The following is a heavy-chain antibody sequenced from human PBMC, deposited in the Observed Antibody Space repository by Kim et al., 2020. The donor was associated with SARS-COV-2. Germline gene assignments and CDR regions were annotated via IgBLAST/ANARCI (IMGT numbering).Heavy chain of an antibody. CDR2: ISSTSSTI. CDR1: GFTFSVYS. D-gene: IGHD1-26*01. J-gene: IGHJ6*02. Sequence: GGSLRLSCAASGFTFSVYSMNWVRQAPGKGLEWVSYISSTSSTIYYADSVKGRFTISRDNAKNSLYLQMNNLRDEDTAVYYCARGGSGSHGYYYYGMDVWGQGTTVTVSS. CDR3: ARGGSGSHGYYYYGMDV. V-gene: IGHV3-48*02.